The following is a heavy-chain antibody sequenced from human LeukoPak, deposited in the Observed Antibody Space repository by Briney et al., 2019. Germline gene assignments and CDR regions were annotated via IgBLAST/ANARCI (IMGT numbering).Heavy chain of an antibody. CDR1: GFTFSNYG. Sequence: GRSLRLSCAASGFTFSNYGMHWVRQAPGKGLEWVAVVSYDGSDKYHADSVKGRFTISRDNSKNTLYLQMNSLRAEDTAVYYCARDDYGDLRYWGQGTLVTVSS. CDR2: VSYDGSDK. V-gene: IGHV3-30*03. D-gene: IGHD4-17*01. J-gene: IGHJ4*02. CDR3: ARDDYGDLRY.